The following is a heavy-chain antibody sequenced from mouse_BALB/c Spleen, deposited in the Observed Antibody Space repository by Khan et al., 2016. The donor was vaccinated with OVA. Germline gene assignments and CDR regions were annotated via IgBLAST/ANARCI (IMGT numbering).Heavy chain of an antibody. CDR1: GFTFSTYG. CDR3: ARLAYYYNSEGFAY. D-gene: IGHD1-1*02. CDR2: ISSGGHYT. V-gene: IGHV5-6*01. Sequence: VQLKESGGDLVKPGGSLKLSCAASGFTFSTYGMSWVRQTPDMRLEWVATISSGGHYTYYPDSVKGRFTISRDNAKNTRYLQMSSLKSEDTAIYYCARLAYYYNSEGFAYWGQGTLVTVSA. J-gene: IGHJ3*01.